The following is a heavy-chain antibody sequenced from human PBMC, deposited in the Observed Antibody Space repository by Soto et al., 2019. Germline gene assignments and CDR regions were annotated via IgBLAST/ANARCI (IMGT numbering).Heavy chain of an antibody. CDR3: AKDRLAGGFYD. CDR1: GFTFSNYA. V-gene: IGHV3-23*01. J-gene: IGHJ4*02. CDR2: VSAAAGTT. D-gene: IGHD3-16*01. Sequence: GGSLRISCAASGFTFSNYAMSWVRQAPGKGLEWVSLVSAAAGTTYYTDSVKGRFTISRDNSRNTVYLQMNSLRADDTAVYYCAKDRLAGGFYDWGKGSLVTVAS.